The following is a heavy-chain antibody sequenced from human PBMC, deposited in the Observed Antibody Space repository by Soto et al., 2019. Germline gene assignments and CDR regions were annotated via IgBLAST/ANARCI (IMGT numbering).Heavy chain of an antibody. V-gene: IGHV1-18*01. J-gene: IGHJ5*02. CDR1: GYTFQTYD. CDR2: ISAYNGDT. CDR3: ARDYDFWSGFLAAGFNNWFDP. Sequence: ASVKVSCKASGYTFQTYDIVWVRQAPGQGLEWLGWISAYNGDTNYAQKLQGRVTMTTDTSTSTAYMELRSLRSDDTAVYYCARDYDFWSGFLAAGFNNWFDPWGQGTLVTVSS. D-gene: IGHD3-3*01.